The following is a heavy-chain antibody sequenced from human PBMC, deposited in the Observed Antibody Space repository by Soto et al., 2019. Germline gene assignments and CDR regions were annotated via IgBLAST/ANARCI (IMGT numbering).Heavy chain of an antibody. Sequence: SEILSLTCTVSGDSISSFYWSWIRQPPGKGLEWIGYFYYSGNTNYNPSLKSRVTISVDTSKNHFSLKLSSVTAADTAEYYCVRERGRGFGEFGYYYYGMDVWGQGTTVTVSS. V-gene: IGHV4-59*01. J-gene: IGHJ6*02. D-gene: IGHD3-10*01. CDR1: GDSISSFY. CDR2: FYYSGNT. CDR3: VRERGRGFGEFGYYYYGMDV.